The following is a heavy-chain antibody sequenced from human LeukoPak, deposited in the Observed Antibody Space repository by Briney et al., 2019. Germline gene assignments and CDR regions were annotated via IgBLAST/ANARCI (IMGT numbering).Heavy chain of an antibody. D-gene: IGHD2-8*01. CDR2: IYSGGDT. Sequence: GGFLRLSCAASGFRFSDYWRTWVRQAPGKGLEWVSIIYSGGDTFYVDSVKGRFTISRDKSKNTVYLQMNSLRAEDTAVYYCATRDRNNGVDYWGQGTQVTVSS. CDR1: GFRFSDYW. J-gene: IGHJ4*02. V-gene: IGHV3-53*05. CDR3: ATRDRNNGVDY.